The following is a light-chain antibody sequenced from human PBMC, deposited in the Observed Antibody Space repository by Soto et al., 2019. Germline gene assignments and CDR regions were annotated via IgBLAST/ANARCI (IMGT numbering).Light chain of an antibody. CDR3: QQYNSYPLT. CDR1: QSISSW. J-gene: IGKJ2*01. Sequence: DIQMAQSPSTLSASVGDRVTITCRASQSISSWLAWYQQKPGKAPKLLIYDASSLESGVPSRFSGSGSGTEFTLTISSLQPDDFATYYCQQYNSYPLTFGQGTKLEIK. CDR2: DAS. V-gene: IGKV1-5*01.